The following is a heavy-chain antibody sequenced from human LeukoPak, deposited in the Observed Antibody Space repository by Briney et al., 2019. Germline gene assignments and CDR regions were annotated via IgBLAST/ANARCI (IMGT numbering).Heavy chain of an antibody. J-gene: IGHJ6*02. CDR3: ARHPDCTRTSCYVDYYGMDV. CDR2: IDPSDSYT. V-gene: IGHV5-10-1*01. CDR1: GYSFTSYW. Sequence: GESLKISCKGSGYSFTSYWISWVRQMPGKGLEWMGRIDPSDSYTNYSPSFQGHVPISADKSISTAYLQWSSLKASDTAMYYCARHPDCTRTSCYVDYYGMDVWGQGTTVTVSS. D-gene: IGHD2-2*01.